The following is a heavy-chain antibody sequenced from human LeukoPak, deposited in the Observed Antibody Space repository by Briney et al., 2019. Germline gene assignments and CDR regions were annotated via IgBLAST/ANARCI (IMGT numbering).Heavy chain of an antibody. D-gene: IGHD5-12*01. Sequence: SETLSLTCTVSGGSISSYYWSWIRQPPGKGLEWIGYIYYSGSTNYNPSLKSRVTISVDTSKNQFSLKLSSVTAADTAVYYCARDLSGYDLTAFDYWGQGTLVTVSS. CDR3: ARDLSGYDLTAFDY. J-gene: IGHJ4*02. CDR1: GGSISSYY. V-gene: IGHV4-59*01. CDR2: IYYSGST.